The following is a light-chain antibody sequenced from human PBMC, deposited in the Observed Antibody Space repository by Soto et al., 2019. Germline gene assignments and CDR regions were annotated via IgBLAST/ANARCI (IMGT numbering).Light chain of an antibody. V-gene: IGKV3-20*01. CDR2: GAS. Sequence: EIVLTQSPGTLSLSPGEEATLSCRASQSVDSNYLAWYQQKPGQTPRLIIYGASGRADGIPHRFSGSGFGPDFPLTISKVEPEDFAVYYCQQYGTPRSVTLGQGTRL. CDR1: QSVDSNY. CDR3: QQYGTPRSVT. J-gene: IGKJ5*01.